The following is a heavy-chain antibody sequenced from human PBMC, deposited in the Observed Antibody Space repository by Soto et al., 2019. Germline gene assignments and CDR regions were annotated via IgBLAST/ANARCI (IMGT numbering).Heavy chain of an antibody. CDR1: GGSISSGGYY. Sequence: QVQLQESDPGLVKPSQTLSLTCTVSGGSISSGGYYWSWIRQHPGKGLELIGYIYYSGSTYYNPSIKSRVTISVDTSKNQFSLKLSCVTAADTAVYYCARDRGDYYGMDVWGQGTTVTVSS. V-gene: IGHV4-31*03. CDR2: IYYSGST. J-gene: IGHJ6*02. CDR3: ARDRGDYYGMDV.